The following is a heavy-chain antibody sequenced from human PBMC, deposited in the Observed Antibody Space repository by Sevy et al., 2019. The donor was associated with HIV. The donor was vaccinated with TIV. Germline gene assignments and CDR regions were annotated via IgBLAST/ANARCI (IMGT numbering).Heavy chain of an antibody. D-gene: IGHD3-22*01. CDR1: GFTFDDYG. CDR3: VRSGDDSSGYHYWWFDP. Sequence: GGSLRLSCTASGFTFDDYGMSWVRQAPGKGLEWVSGINWNGGSISYADSVRGRFTISRDNAKNSLYLQMNSLRAEDTALYHCVRSGDDSSGYHYWWFDPWGQGTQVTVSS. CDR2: INWNGGSI. J-gene: IGHJ5*02. V-gene: IGHV3-20*01.